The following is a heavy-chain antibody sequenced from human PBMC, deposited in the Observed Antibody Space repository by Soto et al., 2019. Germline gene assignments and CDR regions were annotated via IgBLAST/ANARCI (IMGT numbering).Heavy chain of an antibody. D-gene: IGHD6-19*01. Sequence: QVQLQESGPGLVKPSETLSLTCTVSGGSISSYHWSWIRQSPGKGLEWIGYIYYSGSTNYNPSLTSRVTISVDTSKNQFSLKVSSVTAADTAVYYCARVSNSGWYTPGGYFDYWGQGTLVTVSS. CDR2: IYYSGST. CDR1: GGSISSYH. J-gene: IGHJ4*02. V-gene: IGHV4-59*01. CDR3: ARVSNSGWYTPGGYFDY.